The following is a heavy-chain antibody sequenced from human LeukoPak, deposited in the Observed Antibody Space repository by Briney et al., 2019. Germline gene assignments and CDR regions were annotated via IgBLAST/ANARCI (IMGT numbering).Heavy chain of an antibody. Sequence: GGSLRLSCAGSGFTFSYYWMHWVRQAPGKGLVWVSRVNSDGTRTSYADSVKGRFTISRDNAKNSLYLQMNSLRAEDTAVYYCARDLEGWVGQLGAFDIWGQGIMVTVSS. CDR3: ARDLEGWVGQLGAFDI. D-gene: IGHD6-6*01. V-gene: IGHV3-74*01. CDR1: GFTFSYYW. CDR2: VNSDGTRT. J-gene: IGHJ3*02.